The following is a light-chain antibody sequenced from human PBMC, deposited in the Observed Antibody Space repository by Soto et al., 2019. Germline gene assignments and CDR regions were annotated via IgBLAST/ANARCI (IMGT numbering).Light chain of an antibody. CDR2: AAS. CDR1: QSISNY. Sequence: DIQMTQSPFSLSASVGDRVTITCRASQSISNYLNWYQQRPGEAPKLLMYAASNLQNCVPSRFSGSGSGTDFTLTVNSLRPEDFATYYCQQSYSAPRTFGQGTKLEIK. V-gene: IGKV1-39*01. CDR3: QQSYSAPRT. J-gene: IGKJ2*01.